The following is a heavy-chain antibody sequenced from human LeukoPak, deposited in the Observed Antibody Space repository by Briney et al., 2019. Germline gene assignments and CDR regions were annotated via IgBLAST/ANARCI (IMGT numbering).Heavy chain of an antibody. CDR1: GFTFSNFA. D-gene: IGHD3-3*01. CDR2: ISGGGGTT. V-gene: IGHV3-23*01. CDR3: ARGATRITIFGVVKSGMDV. J-gene: IGHJ6*02. Sequence: PGGSLRLSCAASGFTFSNFAMSWVRQAPGKGLEWVSGISGGGGTTDYADSVKGRFTISRDNAKNTLYLQMNSLRAEDTAVYYCARGATRITIFGVVKSGMDVWGQGTTVTVSS.